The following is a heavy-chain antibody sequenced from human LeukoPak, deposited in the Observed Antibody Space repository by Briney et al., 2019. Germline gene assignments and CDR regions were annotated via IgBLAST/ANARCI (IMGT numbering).Heavy chain of an antibody. D-gene: IGHD3-22*01. Sequence: ASVKVSCKASGYTFTGYYMHWVRQAPGQGLEWMGWINPNSGGTNYAQKFQGRVTMTRDTSISTAYMELSRLRSGDTAVYYCARHRLYYYDSSGYDAFDIWGQGTMVTVSS. J-gene: IGHJ3*02. CDR2: INPNSGGT. CDR1: GYTFTGYY. V-gene: IGHV1-2*02. CDR3: ARHRLYYYDSSGYDAFDI.